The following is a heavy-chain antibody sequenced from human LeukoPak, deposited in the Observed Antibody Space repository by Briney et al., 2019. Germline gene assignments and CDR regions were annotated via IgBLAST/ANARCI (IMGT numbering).Heavy chain of an antibody. CDR2: IYHSGRT. J-gene: IGHJ5*02. V-gene: IGHV4-38-2*02. CDR1: GYSISSGYY. CDR3: ARRDCSSTSCYSYWFDP. D-gene: IGHD2-2*01. Sequence: SETLSLTCTVSGYSISSGYYWGWIRQPPGKGLEWIGSIYHSGRTYYNPSLKSRVTISVDTSKNQFSLKLSSVTAADTAVYYCARRDCSSTSCYSYWFDPWGQGTLVTVSS.